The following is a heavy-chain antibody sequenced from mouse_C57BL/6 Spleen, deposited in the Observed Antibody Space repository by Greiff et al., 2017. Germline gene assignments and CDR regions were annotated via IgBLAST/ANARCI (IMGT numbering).Heavy chain of an antibody. CDR2: ISGGGGNT. CDR3: ARGGEGYCGSSHYFDY. CDR1: GFTFSSYT. J-gene: IGHJ2*01. Sequence: DVMLVESGGGLVKPGGSLKLSCAASGFTFSSYTMSWVRQTPEKRLEWVATISGGGGNTYYPDSVKGRFTISRDTATNTLYLQMSSLRSEDTALYDCARGGEGYCGSSHYFDYWGQGTTLTVSS. V-gene: IGHV5-9*01. D-gene: IGHD1-1*01.